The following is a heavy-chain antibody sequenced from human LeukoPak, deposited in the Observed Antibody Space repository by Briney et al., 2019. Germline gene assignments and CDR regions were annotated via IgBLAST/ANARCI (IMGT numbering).Heavy chain of an antibody. CDR1: GYSISSGYY. J-gene: IGHJ4*02. Sequence: SETLSLTCTVSGYSISSGYYWGWIRQPPGKGLEWIGSIYHSGSTYYNPSLKSRVTISVDTSKNQFSLKLSSVTAADTAVYYCARLRSSGYFDYFDYWGQGTLVTVSS. CDR3: ARLRSSGYFDYFDY. V-gene: IGHV4-38-2*02. D-gene: IGHD3-22*01. CDR2: IYHSGST.